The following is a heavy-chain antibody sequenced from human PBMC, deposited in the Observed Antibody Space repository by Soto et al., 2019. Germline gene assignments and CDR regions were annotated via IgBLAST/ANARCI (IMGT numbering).Heavy chain of an antibody. Sequence: GGSLRLSCAASGFTFSSYAMSWVRQAPGKGLEWVSAISGSGGSTYYADSVKGRFTISRDNSKNTLYLQMNSLRAEDTAVYYCAKGGVVEWLLTYYYYGMDVWGQGTTVTVSS. CDR1: GFTFSSYA. V-gene: IGHV3-23*01. CDR2: ISGSGGST. D-gene: IGHD3-3*01. CDR3: AKGGVVEWLLTYYYYGMDV. J-gene: IGHJ6*02.